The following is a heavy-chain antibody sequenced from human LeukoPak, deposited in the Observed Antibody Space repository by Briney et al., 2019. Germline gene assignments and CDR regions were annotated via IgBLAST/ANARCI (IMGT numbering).Heavy chain of an antibody. V-gene: IGHV3-30*18. J-gene: IGHJ3*02. CDR2: ISYDGSNK. CDR3: AKSGYSSGWYSAFDI. CDR1: GFTFSSYG. Sequence: GGSLRLSCAASGFTFSSYGMHWVRQAPGKGLEWVAVISYDGSNKYYADSVKGRFTISRDNSKNTLYLQMNSLRAEDTAVYYCAKSGYSSGWYSAFDIWGQGTMVTVSS. D-gene: IGHD6-19*01.